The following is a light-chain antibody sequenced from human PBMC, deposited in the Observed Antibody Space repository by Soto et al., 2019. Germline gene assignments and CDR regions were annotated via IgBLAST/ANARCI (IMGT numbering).Light chain of an antibody. J-gene: IGKJ3*01. Sequence: EIVLTQSPGTLSLSPGERATLSCRASQSVSSSYLAWYQQKPGQAPRLLIYGASSRATGIPGRFSGSGSGTDFTLTISRLEPEDCVVYYCQQYGRSPFTFGPGTKVDIK. CDR2: GAS. CDR3: QQYGRSPFT. CDR1: QSVSSSY. V-gene: IGKV3-20*01.